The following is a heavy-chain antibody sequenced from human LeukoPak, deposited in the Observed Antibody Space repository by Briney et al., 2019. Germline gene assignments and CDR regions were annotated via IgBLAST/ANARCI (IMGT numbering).Heavy chain of an antibody. V-gene: IGHV1-2*02. CDR3: ARDPYNDAFDI. CDR2: INPNSGGT. J-gene: IGHJ3*02. CDR1: GYTFTAYY. D-gene: IGHD1-14*01. Sequence: ASVTVSCKASGYTFTAYYIHWVRQAPGQGLEWMGWINPNSGGTSYAQKFQGKVTMTRDTSISTAYMELRSLRSDDTAVYYCARDPYNDAFDIWGQGTMVTVSS.